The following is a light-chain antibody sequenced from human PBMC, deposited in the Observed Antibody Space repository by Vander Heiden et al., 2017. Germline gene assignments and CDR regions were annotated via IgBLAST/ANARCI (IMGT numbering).Light chain of an antibody. CDR2: GNS. CDR1: SSNIGAGYD. J-gene: IGLJ2*01. CDR3: QSYDSSLSAHVV. Sequence: QSLLTQPPSLSGAPGQSVTISCTGSSSNIGAGYDVHWYQQLPGTAPKLLIYGNSNRPSGVPDRFSGSKSGTSASLAITGLQAEDEADYYCQSYDSSLSAHVVFGGGTKLTVL. V-gene: IGLV1-40*01.